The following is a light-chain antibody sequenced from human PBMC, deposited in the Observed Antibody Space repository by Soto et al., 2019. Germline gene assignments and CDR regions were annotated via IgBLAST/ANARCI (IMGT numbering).Light chain of an antibody. J-gene: IGKJ1*01. V-gene: IGKV3-11*01. CDR2: DAA. Sequence: EIVLTQSPATLSLSPGERATLSCRASQSVYSLFAWYQQKPGQAPRLLIYDAANRATGIPARFSGSGYGSDFTATLSSLEPEDFAVYYFQQRANLWTFGQGTGVLIK. CDR3: QQRANLWT. CDR1: QSVYSL.